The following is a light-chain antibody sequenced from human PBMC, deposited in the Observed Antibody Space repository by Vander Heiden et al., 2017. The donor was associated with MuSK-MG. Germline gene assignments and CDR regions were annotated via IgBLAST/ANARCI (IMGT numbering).Light chain of an antibody. Sequence: QSALTQPPSASGSPGQSVTTSCTGTSSDVGAYNYVSWYQQHPGKAPKLMSFEVSKRPSGVPDRFAGSKSGSTASLTVSGLQAEDEAEYFCSSYAGNNNLVFGGGTKLTVL. CDR3: SSYAGNNNLV. V-gene: IGLV2-8*01. J-gene: IGLJ2*01. CDR1: SSDVGAYNY. CDR2: EVS.